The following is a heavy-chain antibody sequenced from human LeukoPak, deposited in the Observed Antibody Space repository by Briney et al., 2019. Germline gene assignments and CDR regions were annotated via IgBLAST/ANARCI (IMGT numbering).Heavy chain of an antibody. CDR2: ISSSSSYI. CDR1: GFTFSSYS. J-gene: IGHJ4*02. Sequence: PGGSLRLSCAASGFTFSSYSMNWVRQAPGKGLEWVSSISSSSSYIYYADSVKGRFTISRDNAKNSLYLQMNSLRAEDTAVYYCARDLGGGGYSSSSERGYWGQGTLVTVSS. CDR3: ARDLGGGGYSSSSERGY. D-gene: IGHD6-6*01. V-gene: IGHV3-21*01.